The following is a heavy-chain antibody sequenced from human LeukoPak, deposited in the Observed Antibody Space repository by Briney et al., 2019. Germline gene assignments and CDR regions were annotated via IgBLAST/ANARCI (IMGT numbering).Heavy chain of an antibody. CDR3: ARDRPSWLEKSVATISDY. J-gene: IGHJ4*02. CDR1: GFTFSSYS. CDR2: ISSSSSTI. D-gene: IGHD5-12*01. V-gene: IGHV3-48*01. Sequence: PGGSLRLSCAASGFTFSSYSMNWVRQAPGKGLEWVSYISSSSSTIYYADSVKGRFTISRDNAKNSLYLQMNSLRAEDTAVYYCARDRPSWLEKSVATISDYWGQGTLVTVSS.